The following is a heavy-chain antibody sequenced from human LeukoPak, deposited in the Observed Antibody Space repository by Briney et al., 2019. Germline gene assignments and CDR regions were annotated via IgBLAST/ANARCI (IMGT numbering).Heavy chain of an antibody. CDR1: GGSISSGGNY. D-gene: IGHD2-2*01. V-gene: IGHV4-31*03. J-gene: IGHJ4*02. CDR3: ASSRSSTSFDY. Sequence: SQTLSLTCTVSGGSISSGGNYWSWIRQHPGKGLEWIGYIYYSGSTYYNPSLKSRVTISVDTSKNQFSLKLSSVTAADTAVYYCASSRSSTSFDYWGQGTLVAVSS. CDR2: IYYSGST.